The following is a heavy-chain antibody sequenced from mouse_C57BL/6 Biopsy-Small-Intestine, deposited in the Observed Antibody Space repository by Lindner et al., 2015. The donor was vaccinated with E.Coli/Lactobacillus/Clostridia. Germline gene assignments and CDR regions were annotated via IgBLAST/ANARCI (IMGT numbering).Heavy chain of an antibody. V-gene: IGHV1-18*01. CDR3: ARFRQLTAMDY. CDR2: INPNNGGT. J-gene: IGHJ4*01. CDR1: GYTFTDYN. D-gene: IGHD3-2*02. Sequence: VQLQESGPELVKPGASVKMSCKASGYTFTDYNMDWVKQSHGKSLEWIGDINPNNGGTIYNQKFKGKATLTVDKSSSTAYMELRSLTSEDTAVYYCARFRQLTAMDYWGQGTSVTVSS.